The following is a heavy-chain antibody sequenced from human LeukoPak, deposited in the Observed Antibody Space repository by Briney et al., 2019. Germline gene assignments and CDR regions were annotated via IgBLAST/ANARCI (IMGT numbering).Heavy chain of an antibody. D-gene: IGHD1-1*01. J-gene: IGHJ4*02. CDR3: ARSTGTNRFDY. CDR2: IYTSGNT. V-gene: IGHV4-4*07. CDR1: GGSISVYY. Sequence: PPETLSLTCTVSGGSISVYYWDWIRQPAGKGLEWIGRIYTSGNTKYNPSLKSRVTIPVDKSKNQFSLKLTSVTAADTAVYYCARSTGTNRFDYWGQGTLVTVSS.